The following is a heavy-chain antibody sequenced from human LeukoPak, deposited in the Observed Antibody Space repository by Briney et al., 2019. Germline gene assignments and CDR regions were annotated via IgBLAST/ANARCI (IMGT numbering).Heavy chain of an antibody. CDR2: INPNRGGT. V-gene: IGHV1-2*02. Sequence: ASVKVSCKASGYTFTGYYMHWVRQAPGQGLEWMGWINPNRGGTNYAQKFQGRVTMTRDTSISTAYMELSRLRSDDTAVYYCARAPEDYDAFDIWGQGTMVTVSS. CDR3: ARAPEDYDAFDI. CDR1: GYTFTGYY. D-gene: IGHD3/OR15-3a*01. J-gene: IGHJ3*02.